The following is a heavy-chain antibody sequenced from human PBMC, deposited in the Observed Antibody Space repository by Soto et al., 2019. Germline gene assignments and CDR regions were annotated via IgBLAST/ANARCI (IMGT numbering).Heavy chain of an antibody. Sequence: ASVKVSCKASGYTFTGYAMHWVRQAPGQRLEWMGWINAGNGNTKYSQKIQGRVTITRDTSASTAYMELSSLRSEDTVVYYCAKDRVSGSYFSRWFDPWGQGTLVTVSS. CDR3: AKDRVSGSYFSRWFDP. CDR2: INAGNGNT. D-gene: IGHD1-26*01. J-gene: IGHJ5*02. CDR1: GYTFTGYA. V-gene: IGHV1-3*01.